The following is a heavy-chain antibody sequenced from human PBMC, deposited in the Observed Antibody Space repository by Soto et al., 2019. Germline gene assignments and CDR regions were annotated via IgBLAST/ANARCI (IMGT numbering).Heavy chain of an antibody. CDR1: GGTFSSYT. CDR2: IIPILGIA. V-gene: IGHV1-69*02. Sequence: ASVKVSCKASGGTFSSYTISWVRQAPGQGLEWMGRIIPILGIANYAQKFQGRGKITADKSTSKAYIELRSLRSEDTAVEYCSTGRARYATGTTGVYYYYYMDVWGKGTTVTVSS. J-gene: IGHJ6*03. D-gene: IGHD1-1*01. CDR3: STGRARYATGTTGVYYYYYMDV.